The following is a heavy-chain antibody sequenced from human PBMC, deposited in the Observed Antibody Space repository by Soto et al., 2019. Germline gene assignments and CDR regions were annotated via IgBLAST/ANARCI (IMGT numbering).Heavy chain of an antibody. J-gene: IGHJ5*01. V-gene: IGHV1-69*13. CDR3: ARGRGMYSSARSQLHS. D-gene: IGHD6-19*01. CDR2: FIPRFGTT. CDR1: GDSFSKYT. Sequence: ASVKVSCKTSGDSFSKYTVNWVRQAPRQGLEWMGGFIPRFGTTNFAPTLQGRVTITADQSMSTVYMELSSLRSEDTALYYCARGRGMYSSARSQLHSRGQATLVTVSS.